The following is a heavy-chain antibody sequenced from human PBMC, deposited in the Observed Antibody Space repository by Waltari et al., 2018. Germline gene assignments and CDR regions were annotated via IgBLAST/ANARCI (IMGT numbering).Heavy chain of an antibody. V-gene: IGHV4-38-2*02. D-gene: IGHD5-12*01. CDR1: GYSISSGYY. CDR2: IYHSGST. J-gene: IGHJ4*02. Sequence: QVQLQESGPGLVKPSETLSLTCTVSGYSISSGYYWGWIRQPPGKGLEWIGSIYHSGSTYYNPSLKSRVTRSVDTSKNQFSLKLSSVTAADTAVYYCARAAYSGYDYVRYWGQGTLVTVSS. CDR3: ARAAYSGYDYVRY.